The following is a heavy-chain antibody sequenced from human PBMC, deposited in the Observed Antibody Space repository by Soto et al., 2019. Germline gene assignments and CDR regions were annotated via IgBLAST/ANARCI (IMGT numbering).Heavy chain of an antibody. CDR1: GYTFTSND. J-gene: IGHJ4*02. CDR2: MSPKSGNT. CDR3: AGGPPNWGFDF. V-gene: IGHV1-8*01. Sequence: GASVKVSCKASGYTFTSNDINWVRQATGQGLEWMGWMSPKSGNTGYAQKFQGRVTMTRDTSISTVYMELSSLRSEDTAVYYCAGGPPNWGFDFWGQGTLVTVSS. D-gene: IGHD7-27*01.